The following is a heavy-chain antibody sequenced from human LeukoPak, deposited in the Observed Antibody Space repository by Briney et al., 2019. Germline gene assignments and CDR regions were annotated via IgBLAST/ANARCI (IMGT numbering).Heavy chain of an antibody. CDR1: GASLSGDY. V-gene: IGHV4-4*07. CDR2: IYTSGST. D-gene: IGHD6-19*01. J-gene: IGHJ4*02. CDR3: ARELTMAVAGSRSGLWGKVAPTTTRREYYFDN. Sequence: SETLSLTCTVSGASLSGDYWTWIRQPAGTGLEWIGRIYTSGSTIYNPPLMRRVTMSVDTSKNQFSLKLSSVTAADTAVYYWARELTMAVAGSRSGLWGKVAPTTTRREYYFDNWGQGTLVIVSS.